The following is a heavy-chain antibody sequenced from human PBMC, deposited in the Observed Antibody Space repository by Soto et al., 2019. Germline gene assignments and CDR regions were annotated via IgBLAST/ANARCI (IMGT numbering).Heavy chain of an antibody. D-gene: IGHD3-10*01. Sequence: ASVKVSCNASGYTFTGYYMHWVRQAPGQGREWMGWIDPNSGGTNYAQKFQGRVTMTRDTSISTAYMELSRLRSDDTAVYYCAREGTFPRVRIYGMDVWGQGTTVTVSS. CDR3: AREGTFPRVRIYGMDV. CDR1: GYTFTGYY. CDR2: IDPNSGGT. J-gene: IGHJ6*02. V-gene: IGHV1-2*02.